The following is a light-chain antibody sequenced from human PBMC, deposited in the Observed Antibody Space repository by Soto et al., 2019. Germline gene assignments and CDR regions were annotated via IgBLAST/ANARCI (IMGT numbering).Light chain of an antibody. CDR2: GNS. J-gene: IGLJ7*01. Sequence: QPVLTQPPSVSGAPGQRVTISCTGSSSNIGAGYDVHWYQQLPGTAPKLLIYGNSNRPSGVPDRFSGSKSGTSASLAITGLQAEDEADYYCQSYDSSLSGSNAVFGGGTKLTVL. CDR1: SSNIGAGYD. CDR3: QSYDSSLSGSNAV. V-gene: IGLV1-40*01.